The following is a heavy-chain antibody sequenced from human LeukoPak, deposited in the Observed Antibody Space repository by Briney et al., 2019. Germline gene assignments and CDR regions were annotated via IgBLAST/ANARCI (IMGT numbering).Heavy chain of an antibody. CDR3: AKRGYYYDSSGYYYFDY. D-gene: IGHD3-22*01. V-gene: IGHV3-23*01. Sequence: GGSLTLSCAASGCTFSSYAMSWVRQAPGKGLEWVSAISGSGGSTYSADSVKGRFTISRDNSKNTLYLQMNSLRAEDTAVYYCAKRGYYYDSSGYYYFDYWGQGTLVTVSS. J-gene: IGHJ4*02. CDR2: ISGSGGST. CDR1: GCTFSSYA.